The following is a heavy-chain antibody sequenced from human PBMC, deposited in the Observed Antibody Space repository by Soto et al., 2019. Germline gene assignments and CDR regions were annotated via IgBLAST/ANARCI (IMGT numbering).Heavy chain of an antibody. CDR1: GFTFGDCA. D-gene: IGHD4-17*01. J-gene: IGHJ2*01. CDR3: TSRAGNSTTGTYWYFDQ. V-gene: IGHV3-49*04. CDR2: MRSKAYGGTT. Sequence: PGGSLRLSCTASGFTFGDCAMSWVRQAPGKGLEWVGFMRSKAYGGTTEYAASVKVRYTPSRDDSKSIAYQQVNNLKTEDTAVYYCTSRAGNSTTGTYWYFDQWGRGTLVTVSS.